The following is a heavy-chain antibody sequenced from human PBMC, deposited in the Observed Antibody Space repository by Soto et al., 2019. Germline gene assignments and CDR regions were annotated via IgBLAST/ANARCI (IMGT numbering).Heavy chain of an antibody. J-gene: IGHJ4*02. V-gene: IGHV1-69*13. CDR2: IIPIFGTA. CDR1: GGTFSSYA. Sequence: SVKVSCKASGGTFSSYAISWVRQAPGQGLEWMGGIIPIFGTANYAQKFQGRVTITADESTSTAYMELSSLRSEDTAVYYCARGRGYSGYDLDYCGQGTMVNVCS. CDR3: ARGRGYSGYDLDY. D-gene: IGHD5-12*01.